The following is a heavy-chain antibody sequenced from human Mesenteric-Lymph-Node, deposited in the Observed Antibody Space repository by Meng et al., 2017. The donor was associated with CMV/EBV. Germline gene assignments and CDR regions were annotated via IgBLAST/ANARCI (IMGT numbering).Heavy chain of an antibody. D-gene: IGHD3-16*01. J-gene: IGHJ4*02. CDR2: INHSGTT. CDR3: ARRRGSGPFDY. V-gene: IGHV4-34*01. Sequence: RTWIRQPPGRGLGWIGDINHSGTTNDNPSLKSAVTISIDASNHHFPLRLTSATAADTAVYFCARRRGSGPFDYWGQGTLVTVSS.